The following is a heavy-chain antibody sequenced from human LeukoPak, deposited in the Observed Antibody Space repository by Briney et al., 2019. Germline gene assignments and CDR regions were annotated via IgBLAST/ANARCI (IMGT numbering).Heavy chain of an antibody. CDR1: GYTFTGYY. CDR3: AREMSDTAMVTDY. V-gene: IGHV1-2*02. Sequence: ASVKVSCKASGYTFTGYYMHWVRQAPGQGLEWMGWINPNSGGTNYAQKFQGRVTMTRDTSISTAYMELSRLRSDDTAVYYCAREMSDTAMVTDYWGQGTLVTVSS. J-gene: IGHJ4*02. CDR2: INPNSGGT. D-gene: IGHD5-18*01.